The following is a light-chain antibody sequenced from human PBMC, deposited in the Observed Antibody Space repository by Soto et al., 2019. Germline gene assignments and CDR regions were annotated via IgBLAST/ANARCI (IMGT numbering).Light chain of an antibody. CDR3: SSYAGSSNV. J-gene: IGLJ1*01. CDR2: EVN. Sequence: QSALTQPPSASGSPGQSVAISCTGTSSYVGGYNYVSWYQQHPGKAPKLMIYEVNTRPSGGPYRFSCSKSGNTASLTVSGLQAEDEADYYCSSYAGSSNVFGTGTKVTVL. CDR1: SSYVGGYNY. V-gene: IGLV2-8*01.